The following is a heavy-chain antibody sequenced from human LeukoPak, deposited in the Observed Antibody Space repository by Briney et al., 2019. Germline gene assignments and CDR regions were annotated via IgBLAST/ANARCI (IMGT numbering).Heavy chain of an antibody. CDR1: GFTFSSYS. CDR3: ASRLPSLLLFSFGMDV. Sequence: GGSLRLSCSASGFTFSSYSMHWVRQAPGKGLDSVSTISSNGGNTYYADSVKARFTISRDNSKNTLYLQMSSLRAEDTAVYYCASRLPSLLLFSFGMDVWGQGTTVTVSS. J-gene: IGHJ6*02. V-gene: IGHV3-64D*06. D-gene: IGHD2/OR15-2a*01. CDR2: ISSNGGNT.